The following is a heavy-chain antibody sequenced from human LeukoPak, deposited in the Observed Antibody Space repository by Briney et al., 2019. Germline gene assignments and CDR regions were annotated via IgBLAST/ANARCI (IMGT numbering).Heavy chain of an antibody. Sequence: SQTLSLTCAISGDSVSSNSAAWNWIRQSPSRGLEWLGRTYYRSKWYNNYAVSVKSRITINPDTSKNQFSLKLSSVTAADTAVYYCARGGSSSWYYYYGMDVWGQGTTVTVSS. D-gene: IGHD6-13*01. CDR1: GDSVSSNSAA. CDR3: ARGGSSSWYYYYGMDV. J-gene: IGHJ6*02. V-gene: IGHV6-1*01. CDR2: TYYRSKWYN.